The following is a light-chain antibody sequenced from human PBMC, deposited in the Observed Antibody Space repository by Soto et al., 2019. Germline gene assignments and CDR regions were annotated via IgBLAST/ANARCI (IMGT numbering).Light chain of an antibody. CDR3: CAFVSSNALL. Sequence: QSALTQPASVSGSPGQSITISCTGTSSDVGSYNLVSWYQHHPGKAPKFIIYEDNKRPSGVSTRFSGSKSGNTASLTISGLQAEDEADYYCCAFVSSNALLFGGGTKLTVL. CDR1: SSDVGSYNL. J-gene: IGLJ2*01. V-gene: IGLV2-23*01. CDR2: EDN.